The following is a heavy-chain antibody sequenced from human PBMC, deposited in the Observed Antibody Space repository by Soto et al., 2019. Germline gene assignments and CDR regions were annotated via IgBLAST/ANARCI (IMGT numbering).Heavy chain of an antibody. D-gene: IGHD3-22*01. J-gene: IGHJ4*02. CDR2: ISYDGSNK. CDR1: GFTFSSYA. V-gene: IGHV3-30-3*01. CDR3: ARDSTTMIVVVITTLDFDY. Sequence: QVQLVESGGGVVQPGRSLRLSCAASGFTFSSYAMHWVRQAPGKGLEWGAVISYDGSNKYYADSVKGRFTISRDNSKNTLYLQMNSLRAEDTAVYYCARDSTTMIVVVITTLDFDYWGQGTLVTVSS.